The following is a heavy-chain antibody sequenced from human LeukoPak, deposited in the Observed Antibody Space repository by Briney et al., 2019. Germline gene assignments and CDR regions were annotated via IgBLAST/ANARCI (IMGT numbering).Heavy chain of an antibody. CDR2: IGSSTRTM. CDR1: GLRFSTYD. Sequence: GGSLRLSCAASGLRFSTYDMTWVRQAPGKGLEWVSYIGSSTRTMYYAESLKGRFIISRDNAKNSLYLQMSSLSDEDTAVYYCARDRGFFLFDYWGQGTLVSVSS. D-gene: IGHD3-10*01. CDR3: ARDRGFFLFDY. V-gene: IGHV3-48*02. J-gene: IGHJ4*02.